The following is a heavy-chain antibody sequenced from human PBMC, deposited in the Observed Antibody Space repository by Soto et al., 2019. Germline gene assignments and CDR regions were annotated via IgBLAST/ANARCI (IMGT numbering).Heavy chain of an antibody. D-gene: IGHD2-2*01. CDR3: AKEPGIVVVPAARGWFDP. V-gene: IGHV3-23*01. CDR2: ISGSGGST. J-gene: IGHJ5*02. CDR1: GFTFSSYA. Sequence: GGSLRLSCAASGFTFSSYAMSWVRQAPGKGLEWVSAISGSGGSTYYADSVKGRFTISRDNSKNTLYLQMNSLRAEDTAVYYCAKEPGIVVVPAARGWFDPWGQGTLVTVSS.